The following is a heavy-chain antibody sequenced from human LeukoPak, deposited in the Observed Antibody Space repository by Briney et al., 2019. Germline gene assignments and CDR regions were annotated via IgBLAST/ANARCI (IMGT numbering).Heavy chain of an antibody. Sequence: GGSLRLSCAASGFTFSSYDMHWVRQATGKGLEWVSAIGTAGDTYYPGSVKGRFTISRENAKNSLYLQMNSLRAGDTAVYYCARGGSSSTGGVLMNWFDPWGQGTLVTVSS. CDR3: ARGGSSSTGGVLMNWFDP. V-gene: IGHV3-13*01. J-gene: IGHJ5*02. CDR1: GFTFSSYD. CDR2: IGTAGDT. D-gene: IGHD6-6*01.